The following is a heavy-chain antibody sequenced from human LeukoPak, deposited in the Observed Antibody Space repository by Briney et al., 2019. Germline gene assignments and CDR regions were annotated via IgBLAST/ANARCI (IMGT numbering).Heavy chain of an antibody. CDR1: GFTLSRYW. CDR3: ARGYYGGSDYYLYGY. D-gene: IGHD2-21*02. J-gene: IGHJ4*02. CDR2: ITTDENT. V-gene: IGHV3-74*01. Sequence: GGSLRLSCAASGFTLSRYWMHWVRHAPGKGPVWVSRITTDENTNYAHSVKGRFTISRDNAKNTLYLQMDSQRAEDTAVYYCARGYYGGSDYYLYGYWGQGTLVTVSS.